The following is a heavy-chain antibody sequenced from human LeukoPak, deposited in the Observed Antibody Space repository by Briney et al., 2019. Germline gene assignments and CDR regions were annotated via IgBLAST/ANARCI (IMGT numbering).Heavy chain of an antibody. J-gene: IGHJ6*02. CDR3: AKDYYDSSGYPTLSYYYSMDV. CDR1: GFTFSSYA. CDR2: ISGSGGST. D-gene: IGHD3-22*01. V-gene: IGHV3-23*01. Sequence: PGGSLRLSCAASGFTFSSYAMSWVRQAPGKGLEWVSVISGSGGSTYYADSVKGRFTISRDNSKNTLYLQTNSLRAEDTAVYYCAKDYYDSSGYPTLSYYYSMDVWGQGTTVTVSS.